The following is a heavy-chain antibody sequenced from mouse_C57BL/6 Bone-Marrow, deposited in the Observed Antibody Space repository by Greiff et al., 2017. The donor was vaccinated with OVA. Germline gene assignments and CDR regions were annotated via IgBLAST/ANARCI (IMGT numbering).Heavy chain of an antibody. Sequence: QVQLQQPGAELVKPGASVKMSCKASGYTFTSYWITWAKQRPGQGLEWIGDIYPGSGSTNYNEKFKSKATLTVDTSSSTAYMQLSSLTSEDSAVYYCARGIYYGNYGFAYWGQGTLVTVSA. V-gene: IGHV1-55*01. J-gene: IGHJ3*01. CDR1: GYTFTSYW. CDR3: ARGIYYGNYGFAY. D-gene: IGHD2-1*01. CDR2: IYPGSGST.